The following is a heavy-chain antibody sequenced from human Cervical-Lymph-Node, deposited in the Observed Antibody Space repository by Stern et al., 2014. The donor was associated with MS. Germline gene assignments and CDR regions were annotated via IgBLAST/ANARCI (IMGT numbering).Heavy chain of an antibody. CDR2: TYYSGAT. CDR3: ARDLSD. V-gene: IGHV4-59*01. J-gene: IGHJ4*02. Sequence: QLQESRPGLVKPSETLSLTCTVSGVSISNYFWNWIRQPPGKGLEWIGSTYYSGATNYNTSLKSRVTISVDTSKNQFSLKLHSVTAADTAVYYCARDLSDWGQGTLVTVSS. CDR1: GVSISNYF. D-gene: IGHD2/OR15-2a*01.